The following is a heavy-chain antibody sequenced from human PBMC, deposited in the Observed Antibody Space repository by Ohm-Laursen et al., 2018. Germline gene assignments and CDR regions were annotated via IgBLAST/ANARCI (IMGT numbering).Heavy chain of an antibody. CDR3: SGGGF. J-gene: IGHJ4*02. Sequence: SETLSLTCTVSSGSISTNYWSWIRQPAGKGLEWVGRIHTSGYTNYNPSLKSRVTMSVDTSKNQFSLNLSSVTAADTAVYYCSGGGFWGQGILASVSS. CDR2: IHTSGYT. V-gene: IGHV4-4*07. CDR1: SGSISTNY.